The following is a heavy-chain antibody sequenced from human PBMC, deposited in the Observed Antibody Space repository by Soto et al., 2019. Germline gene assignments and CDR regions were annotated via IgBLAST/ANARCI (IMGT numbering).Heavy chain of an antibody. D-gene: IGHD3-22*01. V-gene: IGHV3-11*06. Sequence: GGSLRLSCAASGFTFSDYYMSWIRQAPGKGLEWVSYISSSSTYINYADSVKGRFTISRDNAKNSLYLQMNSLRAEDTAVYYCARFSDSSGYYYLQAVHYYYYGMDVWGQGTTVTVSS. CDR2: ISSSSTYI. CDR3: ARFSDSSGYYYLQAVHYYYYGMDV. CDR1: GFTFSDYY. J-gene: IGHJ6*02.